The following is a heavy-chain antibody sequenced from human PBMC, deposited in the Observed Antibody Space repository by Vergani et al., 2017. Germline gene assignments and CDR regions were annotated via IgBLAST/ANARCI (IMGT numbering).Heavy chain of an antibody. CDR2: IYYSGST. Sequence: QVQLQESGPGLVKPSETLCLTCTVSGGSISCYYWSWIRQPPGNGLEWIGYIYYSGSTNYNPSLKSRVTISVDTSKNQFSLKLSSVTAADTAVYYCARERRNIAAIDYWGQGTLVTVSS. D-gene: IGHD6-6*01. V-gene: IGHV4-59*01. J-gene: IGHJ4*02. CDR1: GGSISCYY. CDR3: ARERRNIAAIDY.